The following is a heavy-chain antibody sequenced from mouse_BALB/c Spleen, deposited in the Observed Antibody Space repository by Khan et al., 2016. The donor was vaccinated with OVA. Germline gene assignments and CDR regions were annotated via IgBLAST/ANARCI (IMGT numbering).Heavy chain of an antibody. Sequence: EVQLQESGPGLVKPSQSLSLTCTVSGYSITSDYVWRWIRQLPGNKLELVGIITYSGSTSYTPSLKSRISITLDTSNNQPFLQLNSVTTEDTATYCSAGGRAYWGQGTLVTVSA. CDR1: GYSITSDYV. D-gene: IGHD3-3*01. CDR3: AGGRAY. V-gene: IGHV3-2*02. J-gene: IGHJ3*01. CDR2: ITYSGST.